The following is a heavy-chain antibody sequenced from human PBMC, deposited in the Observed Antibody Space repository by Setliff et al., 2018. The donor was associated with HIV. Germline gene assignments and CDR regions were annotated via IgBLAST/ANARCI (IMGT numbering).Heavy chain of an antibody. CDR2: ITSSGNTM. V-gene: IGHV3-48*04. CDR3: ARDSGAGGTFDY. CDR1: GFTFSSFS. Sequence: QPGGSLRLSCAASGFTFSSFSMHWVRQAPGKGLEWVSYITSSGNTMDYADSVKGRFTISRDNAKNTLHLQMSGLRVDDTAVYFCARDSGAGGTFDYWGQGALVTVSS. J-gene: IGHJ4*02. D-gene: IGHD1-26*01.